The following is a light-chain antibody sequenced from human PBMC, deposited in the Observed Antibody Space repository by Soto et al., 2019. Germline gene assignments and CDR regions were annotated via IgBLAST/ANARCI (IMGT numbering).Light chain of an antibody. CDR2: GAS. V-gene: IGKV3D-15*01. Sequence: ETVLTQSPGTLSLSPGERATLSCRASESVSSSFLAWYQQRLGQAPRLLIYGASSRATGIPDRFSGSGSGTEFTLTISSLQSEDFAVYYCQQYNNWPPITFGGGTKVDIK. CDR1: ESVSSS. CDR3: QQYNNWPPIT. J-gene: IGKJ4*01.